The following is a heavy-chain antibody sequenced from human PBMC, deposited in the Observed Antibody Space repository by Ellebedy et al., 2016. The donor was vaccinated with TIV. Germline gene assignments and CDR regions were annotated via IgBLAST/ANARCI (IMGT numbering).Heavy chain of an antibody. CDR2: IIPILGIA. D-gene: IGHD5-24*01. CDR1: GGTFSSYA. Sequence: ASVKVSCKASGGTFSSYAISWVRQAPGQGLEWMGRIIPILGIANYAQKFQGSVTITRDTSASTAYMELSSLRSEDTAVYYCARGLHDHRDAYNYVYWGQGTLVTVSS. CDR3: ARGLHDHRDAYNYVY. J-gene: IGHJ4*02. V-gene: IGHV1-69*04.